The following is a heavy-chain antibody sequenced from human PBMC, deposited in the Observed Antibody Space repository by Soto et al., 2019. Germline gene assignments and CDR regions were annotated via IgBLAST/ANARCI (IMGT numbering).Heavy chain of an antibody. Sequence: SETLSLTCAVSGGSISSGGYSWSWIRQPPGKGLEWIGYIYHSGSTYYNPSLKSRVTISVDTSKNQFSLKLSSVTAADTAVYYCARAWQYRRGLLAYWGQGTLVTVSS. CDR2: IYHSGST. D-gene: IGHD2-2*01. CDR3: ARAWQYRRGLLAY. CDR1: GGSISSGGYS. V-gene: IGHV4-30-2*01. J-gene: IGHJ4*02.